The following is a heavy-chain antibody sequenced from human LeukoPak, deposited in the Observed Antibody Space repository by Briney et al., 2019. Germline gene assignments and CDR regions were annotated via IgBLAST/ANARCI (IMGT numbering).Heavy chain of an antibody. CDR2: IIPIFGIA. J-gene: IGHJ3*02. CDR1: GGTFSSYA. V-gene: IGHV1-69*13. Sequence: SVKVSCKASGGTFSSYAISWVRQAPGQGLEWMGGIIPIFGIANYAQKFQGRVTITADESTSTAYMELSSLRSEDTAVYYCARGRLRFKWDDAFDIWGQGTMVTVSS. D-gene: IGHD3-3*01. CDR3: ARGRLRFKWDDAFDI.